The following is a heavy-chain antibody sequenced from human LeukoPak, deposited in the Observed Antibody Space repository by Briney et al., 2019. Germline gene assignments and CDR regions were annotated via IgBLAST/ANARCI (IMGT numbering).Heavy chain of an antibody. J-gene: IGHJ5*02. CDR1: GFTFSSYS. V-gene: IGHV3-21*01. D-gene: IGHD2-21*02. CDR2: ISSSSTYI. CDR3: ARDRDPRGGDPGWFDP. Sequence: PGGSLRLSCAASGFTFSSYSMIWVRQAPQEGLEWVSSISSSSTYIYYADSVKGRFTISRDNAKNSLYLQMNSLRAEDTAVYCCARDRDPRGGDPGWFDPWGQGTLVTVSS.